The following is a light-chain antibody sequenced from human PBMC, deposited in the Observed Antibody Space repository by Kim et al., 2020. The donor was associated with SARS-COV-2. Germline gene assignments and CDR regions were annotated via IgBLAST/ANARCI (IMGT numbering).Light chain of an antibody. CDR3: WVLVTRRGHYV. CDR2: YDL. CDR1: HLGVKR. Sequence: SYELTQPPSVSVAPGKTARITCGGDHLGVKRVPWYQQKPGQAPVLVIFYDLHRPSGIPERFSGSNSWNTATLSISRVEAGDEADYFCWVLVTRRGHYVFG. J-gene: IGLJ1*01. V-gene: IGLV3-21*04.